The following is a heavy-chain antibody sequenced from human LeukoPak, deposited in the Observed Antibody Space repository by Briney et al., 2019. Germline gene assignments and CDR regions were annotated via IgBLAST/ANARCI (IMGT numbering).Heavy chain of an antibody. CDR2: IKQDGSEK. CDR1: GFTFSSYW. Sequence: GGSLRLSCAASGFTFSSYWMTWVRQAPGKGLEWVATIKQDGSEKYYVDPVKGRFTISRDNAKNSLYLQMNSLRAEDTAVYYCARDRGSSWYPGVYWGQGTLVTVSS. CDR3: ARDRGSSWYPGVY. J-gene: IGHJ4*02. D-gene: IGHD6-13*01. V-gene: IGHV3-7*01.